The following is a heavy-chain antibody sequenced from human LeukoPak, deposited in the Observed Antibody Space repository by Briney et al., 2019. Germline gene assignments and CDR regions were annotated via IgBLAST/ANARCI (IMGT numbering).Heavy chain of an antibody. CDR1: GGTFSSYA. V-gene: IGHV1-18*01. Sequence: ASVTVSCRASGGTFSSYAISWVRQAPGQGLEWMGWISAYNGNTNYAQKLQGRVTMTTDTSTSTAYMELRSLRSDDTAVYYCARGIAGRNSDGYYFDYWGQGTLVTVSS. CDR2: ISAYNGNT. CDR3: ARGIAGRNSDGYYFDY. J-gene: IGHJ4*02. D-gene: IGHD6-6*01.